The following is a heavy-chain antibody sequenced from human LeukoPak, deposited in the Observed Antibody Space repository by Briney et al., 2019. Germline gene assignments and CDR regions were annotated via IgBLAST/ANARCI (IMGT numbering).Heavy chain of an antibody. CDR2: INSDETST. J-gene: IGHJ5*02. D-gene: IGHD5-18*01. V-gene: IGHV3-74*01. Sequence: GGSLRLSCAASGFTFSSYWMHWVRQAPGKGLVWVSRINSDETSTSYAASVKGRFTISRDNAKNTLYLQMNSLRGEDTAVYYCAREANTAMTTWGQGTLVTVSS. CDR3: AREANTAMTT. CDR1: GFTFSSYW.